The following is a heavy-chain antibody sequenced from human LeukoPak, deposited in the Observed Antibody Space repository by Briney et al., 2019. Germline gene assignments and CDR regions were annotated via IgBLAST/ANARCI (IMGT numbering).Heavy chain of an antibody. D-gene: IGHD2-2*01. Sequence: GASVKVSCKASEYTFTSYDINWVRQATGQGLEWMGWMNPNSGNTGYAQKFQGRVTITRNTSISTAYMELSSLRSAGTAVYLSVKGSRVSTLFRTYWGQGTLVTGSS. J-gene: IGHJ4*02. CDR3: VKGSRVSTLFRTY. V-gene: IGHV1-8*01. CDR1: EYTFTSYD. CDR2: MNPNSGNT.